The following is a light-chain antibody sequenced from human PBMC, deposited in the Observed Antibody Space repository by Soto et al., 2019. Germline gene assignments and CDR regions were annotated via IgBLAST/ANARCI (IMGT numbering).Light chain of an antibody. CDR2: DVT. J-gene: IGLJ1*01. CDR3: SSFTSSNTYV. Sequence: QSALTQPPSVSGSPGQSVAISCTGTSRDVGTYNRVSWYQQPPGTAPKLMIYDVTNRPSGVPDRFSGSKSGNTASLTISGLQAEYEADYYCSSFTSSNTYVFGTGTKVTVL. V-gene: IGLV2-18*02. CDR1: SRDVGTYNR.